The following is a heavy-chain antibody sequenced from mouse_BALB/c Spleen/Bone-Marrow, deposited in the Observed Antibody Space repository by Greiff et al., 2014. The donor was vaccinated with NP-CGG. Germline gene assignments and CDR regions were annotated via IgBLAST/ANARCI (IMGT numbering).Heavy chain of an antibody. Sequence: VKLQESGPGLVAPSQSLSITCTVSGFSLTSYGVHWVRQPPGKGLEWLGVIWAGGSTNFNSALMSRLSINKDNSKSQVFLKMNSLQTDDTAMYYCASYGGGAMDYWGQGTSVTVSS. D-gene: IGHD1-1*02. CDR3: ASYGGGAMDY. J-gene: IGHJ4*01. V-gene: IGHV2-9*02. CDR1: GFSLTSYG. CDR2: IWAGGST.